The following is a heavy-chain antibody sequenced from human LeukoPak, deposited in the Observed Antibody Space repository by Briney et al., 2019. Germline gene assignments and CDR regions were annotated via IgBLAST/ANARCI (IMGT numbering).Heavy chain of an antibody. CDR3: AIKSSIAASKN. D-gene: IGHD6-25*01. CDR1: GFSFKSYS. CDR2: IKQDGSEK. Sequence: GGSLRLSCAASGFSFKSYSMSWLRQTPGKGLEWVANIKQDGSEKYYVDSVKGRFNISRDNGKNSLYLQMNSLRAEDTAVYYCAIKSSIAASKNWGQGTLVTVSS. J-gene: IGHJ4*01. V-gene: IGHV3-7*01.